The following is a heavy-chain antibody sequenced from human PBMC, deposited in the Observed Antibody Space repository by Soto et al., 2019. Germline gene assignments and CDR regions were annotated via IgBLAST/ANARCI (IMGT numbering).Heavy chain of an antibody. CDR1: GGSISSSNW. CDR3: ARDRIVVVPAAMKPYYYYGMDV. V-gene: IGHV4-4*02. Sequence: SETLSLTCVVSGGSISSSNWWSWVRQPPGKGLEWIGEIYHSGSTNYNPSLKSRVTISVDKSKDQFSLKLSSVTAADTAVYYCARDRIVVVPAAMKPYYYYGMDVWGQGTTVTVSS. D-gene: IGHD2-2*01. J-gene: IGHJ6*02. CDR2: IYHSGST.